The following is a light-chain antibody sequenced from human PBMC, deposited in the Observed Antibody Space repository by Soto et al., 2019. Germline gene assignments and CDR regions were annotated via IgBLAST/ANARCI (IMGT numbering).Light chain of an antibody. Sequence: IQLTQSPSSLSASVGDRVTITCRASQDIAIYLAWYQQKPGEAPKLLIYAASTLYGGVPSRFSGSGSGTDFALTITSLQADDFATYYCQQYNSYSPTLGQGTKVDIK. CDR2: AAS. CDR1: QDIAIY. CDR3: QQYNSYSPT. V-gene: IGKV1-9*01. J-gene: IGKJ1*01.